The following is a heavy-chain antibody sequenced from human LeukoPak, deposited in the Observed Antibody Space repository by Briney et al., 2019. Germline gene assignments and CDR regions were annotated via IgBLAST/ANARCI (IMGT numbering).Heavy chain of an antibody. V-gene: IGHV3-66*01. CDR3: ARDIGSSAGFDY. D-gene: IGHD6-13*01. J-gene: IGHJ4*02. Sequence: GGSLRLSCAAAGITVSSNYMAWVRQAPGKGLEWVSVIYSDGSTYFADSVKGRFSISRDNSKNTVYLQMNRLRAEDTAVYYCARDIGSSAGFDYWGQGTLVTVSS. CDR1: GITVSSNY. CDR2: IYSDGST.